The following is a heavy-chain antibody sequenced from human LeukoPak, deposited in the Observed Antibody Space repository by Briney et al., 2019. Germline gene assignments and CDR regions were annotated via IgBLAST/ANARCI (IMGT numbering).Heavy chain of an antibody. V-gene: IGHV1-2*02. J-gene: IGHJ6*03. Sequence: ASVKVSCKASGYTFTGYYMHWVRQAPGQGLEWMGWINPNSGGTNYAQKFQGRVTMTRDTSISTAYMELSRLRSDDTAVYYCARVGSSTSCYLESCYYYYYMDVWGKGTTVTVSS. CDR2: INPNSGGT. D-gene: IGHD2-2*01. CDR1: GYTFTGYY. CDR3: ARVGSSTSCYLESCYYYYYMDV.